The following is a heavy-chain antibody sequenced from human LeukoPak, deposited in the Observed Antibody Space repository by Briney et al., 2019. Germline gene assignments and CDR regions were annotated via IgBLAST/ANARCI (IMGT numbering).Heavy chain of an antibody. CDR2: IYYTGST. Sequence: SETLSLTCTVSGGSFSSHYWSWIRQPPGKGLEWIGYIYYTGSTDYNPSLKSRVTISVDTSKNQFSLKLSSVTAADTAVYYCALSARSFDYWGQGTLVTVSS. D-gene: IGHD2/OR15-2a*01. CDR3: ALSARSFDY. J-gene: IGHJ4*02. CDR1: GGSFSSHY. V-gene: IGHV4-59*11.